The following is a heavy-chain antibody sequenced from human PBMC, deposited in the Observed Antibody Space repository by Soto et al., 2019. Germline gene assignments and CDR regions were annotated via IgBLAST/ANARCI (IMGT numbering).Heavy chain of an antibody. CDR1: GFTFSSYS. J-gene: IGHJ6*03. Sequence: EVQLVESGGGLVKPGGSLRLSCAASGFTFSSYSMNWVRQAPGKGLEWVSSISSSSSYIYYADSVKGRFTISRDNAKNSLYLQMNSLRAEDTAVYYCARESYDFWSGHRSAYYSYYYMDVWGNGTTVTVSS. CDR2: ISSSSSYI. D-gene: IGHD3-3*01. V-gene: IGHV3-21*01. CDR3: ARESYDFWSGHRSAYYSYYYMDV.